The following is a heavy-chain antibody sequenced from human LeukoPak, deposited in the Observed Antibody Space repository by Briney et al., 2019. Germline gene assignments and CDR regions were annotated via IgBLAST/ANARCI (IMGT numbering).Heavy chain of an antibody. CDR3: ASHPLWFGELSDDY. CDR2: INPDGNKK. V-gene: IGHV3-7*01. CDR1: GLTFSSSW. D-gene: IGHD3-10*01. J-gene: IGHJ4*02. Sequence: GGSLRLSCAVSGLTFSSSWMDWVRQAPGKGLEWVASINPDGNKKYSADSVKGRFTISRDNSKNTLYLQMNSLRAEDTAVYYCASHPLWFGELSDDYWGQGTLVTVSS.